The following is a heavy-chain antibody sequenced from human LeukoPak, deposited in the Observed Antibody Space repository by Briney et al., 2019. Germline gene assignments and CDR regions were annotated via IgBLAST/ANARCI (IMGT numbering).Heavy chain of an antibody. J-gene: IGHJ3*02. CDR3: ARLSYADAFDI. D-gene: IGHD2-8*01. Sequence: PSETLSLTCSVSGASTTSYYWNWIRQAPGKGLEWIGYIYSDGTTSYSPSLRSRVTISVDTSKNQFSLKLSSVTAADTAVYYCARLSYADAFDIWGQGTMVTVSS. V-gene: IGHV4-4*09. CDR1: GASTTSYY. CDR2: IYSDGTT.